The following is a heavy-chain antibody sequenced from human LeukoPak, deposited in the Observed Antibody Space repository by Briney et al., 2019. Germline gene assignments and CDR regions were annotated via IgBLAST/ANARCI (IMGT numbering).Heavy chain of an antibody. V-gene: IGHV1-24*01. Sequence: GASVNVSCKVSGYTLNELSMHWVRPAPGKGVEWRGGFYPADGETVYAHRFQGRLTMTEDTSTNTGYMELTSLRSEDTAVYYCAADGGGLSSVVTPRSSPFDYWGQGTLVTVSS. D-gene: IGHD4-23*01. J-gene: IGHJ4*02. CDR3: AADGGGLSSVVTPRSSPFDY. CDR2: FYPADGET. CDR1: GYTLNELS.